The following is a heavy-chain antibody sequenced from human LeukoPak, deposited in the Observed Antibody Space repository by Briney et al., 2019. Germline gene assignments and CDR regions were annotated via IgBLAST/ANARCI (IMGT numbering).Heavy chain of an antibody. CDR2: ISWNSGSI. CDR3: AKDISGSFDY. Sequence: GGSLRLSCAASGFTFDDYAMHWVRQAPGKGLEWVSGISWNSGSIGYADSVKGRFTISRDNAKNSPYLQMNSLRAEDTALYYCAKDISGSFDYWGQGTLVTVSS. J-gene: IGHJ4*02. V-gene: IGHV3-9*01. D-gene: IGHD1-26*01. CDR1: GFTFDDYA.